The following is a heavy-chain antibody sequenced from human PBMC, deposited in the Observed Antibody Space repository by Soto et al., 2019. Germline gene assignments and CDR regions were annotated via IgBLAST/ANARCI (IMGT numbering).Heavy chain of an antibody. CDR3: ARARGYSYGARTFDY. CDR2: INHSGST. D-gene: IGHD5-18*01. CDR1: GGSFSGYY. J-gene: IGHJ4*02. V-gene: IGHV4-34*01. Sequence: PSDTLSLTCGVYGGSFSGYYWSWIRQPPGKGLEWIGEINHSGSTNYNPSLKSRVTISVDTSKNQFSLKLSSVTAADTAVYYCARARGYSYGARTFDYWGQGTLVTVSS.